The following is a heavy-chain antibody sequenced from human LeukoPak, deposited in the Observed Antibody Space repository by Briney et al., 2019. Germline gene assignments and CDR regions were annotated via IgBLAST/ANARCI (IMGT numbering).Heavy chain of an antibody. Sequence: ASVKVSCKASGYTFTSYDINWVRQATGQGLEWMGWMNPNSGNTGYAQKFQGRVTMTRNTSISTAYMELSSLRSEDTAVYYCARDGTYDFWSGYNHNYYYGMDVWGQGTTVTVSS. CDR3: ARDGTYDFWSGYNHNYYYGMDV. CDR1: GYTFTSYD. D-gene: IGHD3-3*01. V-gene: IGHV1-8*01. CDR2: MNPNSGNT. J-gene: IGHJ6*02.